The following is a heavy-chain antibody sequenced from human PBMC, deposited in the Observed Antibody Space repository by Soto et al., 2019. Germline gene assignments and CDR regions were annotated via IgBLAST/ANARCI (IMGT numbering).Heavy chain of an antibody. V-gene: IGHV1-3*01. D-gene: IGHD2-21*01. Sequence: ASVKVSWKASGYTSTGYSNHWVRQAPGQRLEWMGWIAPGNGNTKYSQNFQGRVTITRDTSATTAYMELSSLRSEDTAVYYCAKGSRMWTPDYWGQGTLVTVSS. CDR3: AKGSRMWTPDY. J-gene: IGHJ4*02. CDR2: IAPGNGNT. CDR1: GYTSTGYS.